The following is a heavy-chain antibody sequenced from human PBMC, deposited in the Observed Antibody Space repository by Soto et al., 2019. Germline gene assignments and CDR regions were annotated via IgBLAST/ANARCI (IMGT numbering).Heavy chain of an antibody. D-gene: IGHD3-22*01. J-gene: IGHJ5*02. V-gene: IGHV1-46*01. CDR1: GYTFTSYY. CDR3: ARGGYYDSSGYSIFDP. CDR2: INPSGGST. Sequence: ASVKVSCKASGYTFTSYYMHWVRQAPGQGLEWMGIINPSGGSTSYAQKFQGRVTMTRDTSTSTVYMELSSLRSEDTAVCYCARGGYYDSSGYSIFDPWGQGTLVTVSS.